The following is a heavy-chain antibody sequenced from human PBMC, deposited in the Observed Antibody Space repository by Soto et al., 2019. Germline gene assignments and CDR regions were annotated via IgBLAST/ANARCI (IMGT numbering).Heavy chain of an antibody. Sequence: SSTXSLTCTFSVCSIISYYLMWIRQPAGKGLELIGRIYTSWSTNYNPSLKSRVTMSVDTSKNQFSLKLSSVTAADTAVYYCARGIGYYDILNGKYTGGWLETWGQGTLVNVYS. CDR1: VCSIISYY. J-gene: IGHJ5*02. V-gene: IGHV4-4*07. D-gene: IGHD3-9*01. CDR2: IYTSWST. CDR3: ARGIGYYDILNGKYTGGWLET.